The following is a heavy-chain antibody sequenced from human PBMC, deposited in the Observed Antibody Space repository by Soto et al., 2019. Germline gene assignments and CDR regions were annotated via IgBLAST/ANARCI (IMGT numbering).Heavy chain of an antibody. CDR1: GFTFSSYA. J-gene: IGHJ6*02. CDR2: ISSNGGST. V-gene: IGHV3-64D*06. Sequence: GGSLRLSCSASGFTFSSYAMHWVRQAPGKGLEYVSAISSNGGSTYYADSVKGRFTISRDNSKNTLYLQMSSLRAEDTAVYYCVKSPAAAAAVPYYHYGMDVWGQGTTVTVSS. D-gene: IGHD6-13*01. CDR3: VKSPAAAAAVPYYHYGMDV.